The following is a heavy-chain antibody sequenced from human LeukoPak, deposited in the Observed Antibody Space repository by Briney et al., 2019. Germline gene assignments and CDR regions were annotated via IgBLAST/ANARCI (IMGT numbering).Heavy chain of an antibody. V-gene: IGHV4-39*07. CDR2: IYYSGST. J-gene: IGHJ4*02. D-gene: IGHD3-22*01. Sequence: SETLSLTCTVSGGSISSSSYYWGWIRQPPGKGLEWIGSIYYSGSTYYNPSLKSRVTISVDTSKNQFSLKLSSVTAADTAVYYCARGNYDSSGYCDYRGQGTLVTVSS. CDR3: ARGNYDSSGYCDY. CDR1: GGSISSSSYY.